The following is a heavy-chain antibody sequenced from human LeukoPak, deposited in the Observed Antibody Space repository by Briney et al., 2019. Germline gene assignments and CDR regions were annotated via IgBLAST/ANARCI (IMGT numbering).Heavy chain of an antibody. V-gene: IGHV4-38-2*02. J-gene: IGHJ4*02. CDR3: ARSPDYYGSGSYNY. CDR2: IYHSGST. Sequence: ASETLSLTCTVSGYSISSGYYWGWIRQPPGKGLEWIGSIYHSGSTYHNPSLKSRVTISVDTSKNQFSLKLSSVTAADTAVYYCARSPDYYGSGSYNYWGQGTLVTVSS. D-gene: IGHD3-10*01. CDR1: GYSISSGYY.